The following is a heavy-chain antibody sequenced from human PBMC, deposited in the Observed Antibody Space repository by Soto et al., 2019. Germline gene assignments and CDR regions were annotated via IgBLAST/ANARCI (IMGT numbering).Heavy chain of an antibody. CDR1: GFTFSSYA. CDR2: ISYDGSNK. CDR3: ASSYSSRDY. J-gene: IGHJ4*02. D-gene: IGHD6-13*01. Sequence: GGSLRLSCAASGFTFSSYAMHWVRQAPGKGLEWVAVISYDGSNKYYPDSGKGRFTNSRDNSKNTLNLKMNSLRAEDTAVYYCASSYSSRDYWGQGTLVTVSS. V-gene: IGHV3-30-3*01.